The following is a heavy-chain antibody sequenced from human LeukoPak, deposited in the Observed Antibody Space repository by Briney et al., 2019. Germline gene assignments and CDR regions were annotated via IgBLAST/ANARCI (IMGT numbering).Heavy chain of an antibody. D-gene: IGHD5-12*01. J-gene: IGHJ4*02. Sequence: PSETLSLTCTVSRGSIISGGYYWSWIRQHPGKGLEWIGYIYYSGTTYYNPSLKSRVTISVDTSKNQFSLELTSVTAADSAVYYCARSGGGYDWDYWGQGTLVTVSS. CDR1: RGSIISGGYY. V-gene: IGHV4-31*03. CDR3: ARSGGGYDWDY. CDR2: IYYSGTT.